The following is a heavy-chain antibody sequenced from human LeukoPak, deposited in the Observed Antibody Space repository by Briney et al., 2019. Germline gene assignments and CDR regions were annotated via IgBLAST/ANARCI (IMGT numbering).Heavy chain of an antibody. CDR2: IYYSGST. CDR1: GGSISSGDYY. V-gene: IGHV4-30-4*01. J-gene: IGHJ4*02. D-gene: IGHD3-9*01. CDR3: ARGVESDILTGYDPYFDY. Sequence: SETLSLTCTVSGGSISSGDYYWSWIRQPPGKGLEWIGYIYYSGSTYYNPSLKSRVTLSVDTSKSQFSLKLSSVTAADTAVYYCARGVESDILTGYDPYFDYWGQGTLVTVSS.